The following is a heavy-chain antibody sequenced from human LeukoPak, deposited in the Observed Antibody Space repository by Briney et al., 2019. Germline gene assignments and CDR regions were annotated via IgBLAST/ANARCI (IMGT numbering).Heavy chain of an antibody. Sequence: GGSLRLSCAASGFIFSSYAMYWVRQAPGKGLEWVSSINGGGRRTHYADSVKGRFTLSRDYSKNTLYLQMNSLRAEDTAIYYCAKDVLGEDNWFDPWGQGTLVTVSS. CDR1: GFIFSSYA. D-gene: IGHD3-10*01. V-gene: IGHV3-23*01. CDR3: AKDVLGEDNWFDP. J-gene: IGHJ5*02. CDR2: INGGGRRT.